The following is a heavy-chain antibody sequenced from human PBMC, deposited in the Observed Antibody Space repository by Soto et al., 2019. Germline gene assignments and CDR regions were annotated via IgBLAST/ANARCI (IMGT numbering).Heavy chain of an antibody. CDR2: IYYSGST. CDR1: GGSISSSSYY. V-gene: IGHV4-39*01. CDR3: ATGGYSNWFDP. Sequence: QLQLQESGPGLVKPSETLSLTCTVSGGSISSSSYYWGWIRQPPGKGLEWIGSIYYSGSTYYNPSLKSRVTISVDTSKNQFSLKLSSVTAADTAVYYCATGGYSNWFDPWGQGTLVTVSS. J-gene: IGHJ5*02. D-gene: IGHD2-15*01.